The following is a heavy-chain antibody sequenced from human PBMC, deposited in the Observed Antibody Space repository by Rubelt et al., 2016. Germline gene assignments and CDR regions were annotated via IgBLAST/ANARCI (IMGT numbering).Heavy chain of an antibody. D-gene: IGHD3-10*01. CDR2: NNTGNGNK. CDR3: ARDQLWYYYGSGSLDY. V-gene: IGHV1-3*04. J-gene: IGHJ4*02. Sequence: QVQLVQSGAEVKKPGASVKVSCKASGYTFTSYAIHWVRQAPGQRLEWVGRNNTGNGNKNNSQKFQGGVTITRETAAYTGYMELSSLRSEDTAVYYCARDQLWYYYGSGSLDYWGQGTLVTVSS. CDR1: GYTFTSYA.